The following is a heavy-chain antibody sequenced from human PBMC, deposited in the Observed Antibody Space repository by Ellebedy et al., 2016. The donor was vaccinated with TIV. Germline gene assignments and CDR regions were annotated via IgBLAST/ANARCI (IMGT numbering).Heavy chain of an antibody. CDR2: ISYDGKNK. D-gene: IGHD4-17*01. CDR3: ARDWVKTETMYLGGWLDP. J-gene: IGHJ5*02. CDR1: GFTFSTYA. Sequence: GGSLRLXCEASGFTFSTYAMHWVRLVPGQGIEWVTAISYDGKNKYYADSVKGRFTVSRDQSKNTLFLQMNSLRVDDTAVYYCARDWVKTETMYLGGWLDPWGQGTLVTVSS. V-gene: IGHV3-30*01.